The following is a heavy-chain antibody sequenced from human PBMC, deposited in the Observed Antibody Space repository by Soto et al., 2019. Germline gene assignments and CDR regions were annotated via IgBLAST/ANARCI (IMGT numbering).Heavy chain of an antibody. D-gene: IGHD2-15*01. CDR1: GFTVSGKKY. CDR3: ATWLLREHAFDI. CDR2: LYIADGT. J-gene: IGHJ3*02. V-gene: IGHV3-53*01. Sequence: DVQVVESGGGLIQPGGSLRLSCAASGFTVSGKKYITWVRQAPGQGLEWVSALYIADGTFYADSVRGRFTVSIDSSKNTVYLQMNNLSPEYTAVYFCATWLLREHAFDIWGRGTMVTVSS.